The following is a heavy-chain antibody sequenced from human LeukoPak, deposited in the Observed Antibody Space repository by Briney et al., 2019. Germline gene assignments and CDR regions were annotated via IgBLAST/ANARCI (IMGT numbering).Heavy chain of an antibody. CDR1: GGSISSYY. J-gene: IGHJ6*02. CDR2: IHYSGST. D-gene: IGHD2-15*01. Sequence: SETLSLTCTVSGGSISSYYWSWIRRPPGKGVEWSGYIHYSGSTNYNPSLKSRVTISVDTSKNQFSLKLSSVTAADTAMYYCARDQRYCSGGSCYPVYGMDVWGQGTTVTVSS. V-gene: IGHV4-59*13. CDR3: ARDQRYCSGGSCYPVYGMDV.